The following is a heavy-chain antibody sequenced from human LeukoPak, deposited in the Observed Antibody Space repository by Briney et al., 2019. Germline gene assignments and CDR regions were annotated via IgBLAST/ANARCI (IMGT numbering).Heavy chain of an antibody. Sequence: GGALRLSCAASGFTFSSYGMSWVRQAPGKGLEWVSAISGSGGSTYYADSVKGRFTISRDNAKNSLYLQMNSLRAEDTAVYYCARDSVYGDLEAFDIWGQGTMVTVSS. V-gene: IGHV3-23*01. CDR3: ARDSVYGDLEAFDI. CDR1: GFTFSSYG. D-gene: IGHD4-17*01. CDR2: ISGSGGST. J-gene: IGHJ3*02.